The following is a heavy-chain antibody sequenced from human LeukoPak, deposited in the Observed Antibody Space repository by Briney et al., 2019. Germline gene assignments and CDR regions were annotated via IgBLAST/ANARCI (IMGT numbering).Heavy chain of an antibody. Sequence: SETLSLTCTVSGGSISSYYWSWIRQPPGKGLEWIGYIYYSGSTNYNPSLKSRVTISVDTSKNQSSLKLSSVTAADTAVYYCAREIGGDAFDIWGQGTMVTVSS. V-gene: IGHV4-59*01. CDR2: IYYSGST. CDR1: GGSISSYY. CDR3: AREIGGDAFDI. D-gene: IGHD4-23*01. J-gene: IGHJ3*02.